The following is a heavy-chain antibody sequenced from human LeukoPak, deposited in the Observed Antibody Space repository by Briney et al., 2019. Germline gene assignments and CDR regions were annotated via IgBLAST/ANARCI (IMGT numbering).Heavy chain of an antibody. D-gene: IGHD3-22*01. CDR3: ARDWRDSSGKFPNDAFDI. CDR2: ISSSSSTI. Sequence: GGSLRLSCAASGFTFSSYSMNWVRQAPGKGLEWVSYISSSSSTIYYADSVKGRFTISGDNAKNSLYLQMNSLRAEDTAVYYCARDWRDSSGKFPNDAFDIWGQGTMVTVSS. V-gene: IGHV3-48*01. CDR1: GFTFSSYS. J-gene: IGHJ3*02.